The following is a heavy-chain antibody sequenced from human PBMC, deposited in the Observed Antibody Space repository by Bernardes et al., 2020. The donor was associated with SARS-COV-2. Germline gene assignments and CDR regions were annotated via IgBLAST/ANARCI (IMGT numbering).Heavy chain of an antibody. D-gene: IGHD6-6*01. CDR1: GYTFTGYY. V-gene: IGHV1-2*02. CDR3: ARDGEYSTSGIDY. CDR2: INPNSGGT. Sequence: ASVKVSCKASGYTFTGYYIHWVRQAPGQGLEWMGWINPNSGGTTYAQKFQDRVTMTRDTSISTVYMELSRLRSDDTAVYYCARDGEYSTSGIDYWGQGTLVAVSS. J-gene: IGHJ4*02.